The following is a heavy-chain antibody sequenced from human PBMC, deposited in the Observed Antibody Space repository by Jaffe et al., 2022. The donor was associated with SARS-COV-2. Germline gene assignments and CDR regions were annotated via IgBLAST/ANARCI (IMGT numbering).Heavy chain of an antibody. V-gene: IGHV4-61*08. CDR3: ARDYYGSLDV. CDR1: GGSVGDSIGDFC. Sequence: QVQLQESGPGLVKPSETLSLTCTVSGGSVGDSIGDFCWSWIRQPPGKGLEWIGYKCHNVNSNDNPSLKSRLTISLDTSKNQFSLKLTSVTAADTAIYYCARDYYGSLDVWGQGTTVTVSS. D-gene: IGHD3-10*01. CDR2: KCHNVNS. J-gene: IGHJ6*02.